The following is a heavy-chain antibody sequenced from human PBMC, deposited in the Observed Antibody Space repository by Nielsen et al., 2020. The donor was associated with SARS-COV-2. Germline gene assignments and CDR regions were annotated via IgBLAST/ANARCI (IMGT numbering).Heavy chain of an antibody. CDR2: ISYDGSNK. V-gene: IGHV3-30-3*01. J-gene: IGHJ4*02. CDR1: GFTFSSYA. D-gene: IGHD3-22*01. Sequence: GESLKISCAASGFTFSSYAMHWVRQAPGKGLEWVALISYDGSNKYYADSVKGRFTISRDNSKNTLYLQMNSLRAEDTAVYYCAKGGWYYYDSSGYHGEVDYWGQGTLVTVSS. CDR3: AKGGWYYYDSSGYHGEVDY.